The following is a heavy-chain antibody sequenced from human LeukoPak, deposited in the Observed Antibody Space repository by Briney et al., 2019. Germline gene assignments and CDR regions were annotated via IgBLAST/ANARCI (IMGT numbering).Heavy chain of an antibody. V-gene: IGHV3-23*01. D-gene: IGHD6-6*01. CDR3: AKEGAARLIFDY. Sequence: GGSLRLSCAASGFTFSSSAMGWVRQAPGKGLEWVSAISGSGGSTYYADSVKGRFTISRDNSKNTLYLQMNSLRAEDTAVYYCAKEGAARLIFDYWGQGTLVTVSS. CDR1: GFTFSSSA. J-gene: IGHJ4*02. CDR2: ISGSGGST.